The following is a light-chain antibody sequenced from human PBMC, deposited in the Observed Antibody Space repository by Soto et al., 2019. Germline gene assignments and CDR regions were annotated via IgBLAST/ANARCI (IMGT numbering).Light chain of an antibody. CDR2: DAS. CDR1: QSVRSER. J-gene: IGKJ5*01. V-gene: IGKV3-20*01. CDR3: QQYDVSPIT. Sequence: EIVWTQSPDSLSLSPGERCSLSCRSSQSVRSERLAWYQHKRGQAPRLVIFDASSRATGIPERFSGSGSGTDFTLTITRLEPEDFAVYFCQQYDVSPITFGLGTRLEIK.